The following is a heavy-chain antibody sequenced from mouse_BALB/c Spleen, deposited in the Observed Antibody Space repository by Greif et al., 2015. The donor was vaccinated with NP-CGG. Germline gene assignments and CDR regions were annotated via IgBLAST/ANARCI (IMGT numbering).Heavy chain of an antibody. V-gene: IGHV1-80*01. CDR1: GYAFSSYW. J-gene: IGHJ2*01. CDR3: ARSQGYYFDY. Sequence: VQLQESGAELVRPGSSVKISCKASGYAFSSYWMNWVKQRPGQGLEWIGQVYPGDGDTNYNGKFKGKATLTADKSSSTAYMQLRSLKSEDSAVYFCARSQGYYFDYWGQCTTLTVSS. CDR2: VYPGDGDT.